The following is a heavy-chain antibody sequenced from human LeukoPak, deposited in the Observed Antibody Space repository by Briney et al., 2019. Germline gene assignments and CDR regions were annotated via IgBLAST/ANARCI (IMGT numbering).Heavy chain of an antibody. V-gene: IGHV4-61*02. D-gene: IGHD3-9*01. J-gene: IGHJ6*03. CDR2: IYTSGST. CDR3: ARGNDILTGVIYYMDV. Sequence: SETLSLTCTVPGGSISSGSYYWSWIRQPAGKGLEWIGRIYTSGSTNYNPSLKSRVTISVDTSKNQFSLKLSSVTAADTAVYYCARGNDILTGVIYYMDVWGKGTTVTVSS. CDR1: GGSISSGSYY.